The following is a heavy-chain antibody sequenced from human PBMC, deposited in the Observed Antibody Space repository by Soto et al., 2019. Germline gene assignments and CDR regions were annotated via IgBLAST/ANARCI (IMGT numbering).Heavy chain of an antibody. V-gene: IGHV3-23*01. D-gene: IGHD6-6*01. CDR1: GFSVSSYG. Sequence: GGSLRLSCAASGFSVSSYGMSWVRQAPGKGLECVASSGSGYSIYYADSVKGRFTISRDNSRNTLLLQMNSLRAEDTAVYYCAKGRGSSLSVVFFEYWGQGALVTVSS. J-gene: IGHJ4*02. CDR3: AKGRGSSLSVVFFEY. CDR2: SGSGYSI.